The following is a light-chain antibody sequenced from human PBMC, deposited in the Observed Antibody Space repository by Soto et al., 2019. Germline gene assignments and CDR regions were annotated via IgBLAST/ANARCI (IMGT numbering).Light chain of an antibody. CDR1: QSVSSSY. J-gene: IGKJ1*01. V-gene: IGKV3-20*01. Sequence: ESVLTQAPGTLSLSPGERATLSCRASQSVSSSYLAWYQQKPGQAPRLLIYGASSRATGIPDRFSGSGSGTDFTLTISRLEPEDFAVYYCQQYGSLTATFGQGTKVDIK. CDR2: GAS. CDR3: QQYGSLTAT.